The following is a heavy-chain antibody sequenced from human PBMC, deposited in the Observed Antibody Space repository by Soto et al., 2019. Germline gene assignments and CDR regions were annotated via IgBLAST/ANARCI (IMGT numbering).Heavy chain of an antibody. V-gene: IGHV1-2*02. CDR1: XXXXXXXX. Sequence: QMQLVQSGAEVKKPGASVKVSCKASXXXXXXXXXXXXXXXXGXGLEWMGWISPRSGSANFAQRFQGRVSMTRDTSITTAYMEXXXLXXXXXXXXXXXXXXXXXXXXXXDVWGQGTTVTVS. J-gene: IGHJ6*02. CDR3: XXXXXXXXXXXXDV. CDR2: ISPRSGSA.